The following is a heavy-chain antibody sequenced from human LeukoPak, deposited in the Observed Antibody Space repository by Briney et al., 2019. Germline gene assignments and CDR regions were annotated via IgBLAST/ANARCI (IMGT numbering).Heavy chain of an antibody. CDR1: GYTFTSYA. J-gene: IGHJ6*04. CDR2: INAGNGNT. D-gene: IGHD5-12*01. CDR3: ASAPPGYSGYGQFVDTAMAYYYYGMDV. V-gene: IGHV1-3*01. Sequence: ASVKVSCKASGYTFTSYAMHWVRQAPGQRLEWMGWINAGNGNTKYSQKFQGRVTITRDTSASTAYMELSSLRSEDTAVYYCASAPPGYSGYGQFVDTAMAYYYYGMDVWGKGTTVPVSS.